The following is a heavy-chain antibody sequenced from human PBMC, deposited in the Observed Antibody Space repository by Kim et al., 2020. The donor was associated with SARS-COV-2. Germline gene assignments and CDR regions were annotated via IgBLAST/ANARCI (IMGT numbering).Heavy chain of an antibody. J-gene: IGHJ3*02. D-gene: IGHD5-12*01. CDR3: ATSSPGWLQTWGAFDI. CDR1: GGTFSSYA. Sequence: SVKVSCKASGGTFSSYAISWVRQAPGQGLEWMGGIIPIFGTANYAQKFQGRVTITADESTSTAYMELSSLRSEDTAVYYCATSSPGWLQTWGAFDIWGQGTMVTVSS. CDR2: IIPIFGTA. V-gene: IGHV1-69*13.